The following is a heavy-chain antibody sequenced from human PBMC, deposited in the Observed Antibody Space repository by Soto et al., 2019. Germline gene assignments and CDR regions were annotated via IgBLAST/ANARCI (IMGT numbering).Heavy chain of an antibody. CDR2: ISYDGSKK. V-gene: IGHV3-30*18. Sequence: QVQLVESGGGVVQPGRSLRLSCAASGFTFSSYGMHWVRQAPGKGLEWVAVISYDGSKKYYADSVKGRFTISRDNSKKTLYLQKNSLRDEDTAVYYCAKEAEVPYYDILTGYYRYYYCGMDVWGQGTTVTVSS. CDR1: GFTFSSYG. J-gene: IGHJ6*02. CDR3: AKEAEVPYYDILTGYYRYYYCGMDV. D-gene: IGHD3-9*01.